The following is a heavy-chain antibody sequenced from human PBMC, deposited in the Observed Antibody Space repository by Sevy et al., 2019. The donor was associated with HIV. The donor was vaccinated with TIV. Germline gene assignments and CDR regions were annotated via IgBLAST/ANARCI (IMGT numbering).Heavy chain of an antibody. D-gene: IGHD3-10*01. V-gene: IGHV3-30-3*01. Sequence: GGSLRLSCAASGFTFSSYAMHWVRQAPGKGLEWVAVISYDGSNKDYAYSVKGRFTISRDNSKNTLYLQMNSLRAEDTAVYYCARDKGGSVLLWFGELIRWGQGTLVTVSS. J-gene: IGHJ4*02. CDR2: ISYDGSNK. CDR1: GFTFSSYA. CDR3: ARDKGGSVLLWFGELIR.